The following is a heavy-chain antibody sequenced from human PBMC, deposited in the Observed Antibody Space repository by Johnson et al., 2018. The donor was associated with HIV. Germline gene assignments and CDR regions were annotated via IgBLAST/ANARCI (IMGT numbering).Heavy chain of an antibody. Sequence: VQLVESGGGLVKPGGSLRLSCAASGFTFDEYGMSWVRQAPGKGLEWVSGINWNGGSTGYADSVKGRFTISRDNAKNSLYLQMNSLRAEDTALYYCERVGGYSDWSLGLVMDAFDMWGQGTMVTVSS. V-gene: IGHV3-20*04. CDR3: ERVGGYSDWSLGLVMDAFDM. CDR2: INWNGGST. CDR1: GFTFDEYG. D-gene: IGHD6-19*01. J-gene: IGHJ3*02.